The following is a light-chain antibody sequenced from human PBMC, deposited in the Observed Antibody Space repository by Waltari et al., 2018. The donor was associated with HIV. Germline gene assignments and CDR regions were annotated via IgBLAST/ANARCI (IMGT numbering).Light chain of an antibody. J-gene: IGLJ1*01. CDR2: EGS. CDR3: CSYAGSNTFV. Sequence: QSALTQPASVSGSPGQSITISCTGTNSDVGSYNLVSWYQQHPGKAPKLMLYEGSKRPSGVSNRFSGSKSGNTASLTCSGLQAEDEADYYCCSYAGSNTFVFGTGTKVTVL. V-gene: IGLV2-23*03. CDR1: NSDVGSYNL.